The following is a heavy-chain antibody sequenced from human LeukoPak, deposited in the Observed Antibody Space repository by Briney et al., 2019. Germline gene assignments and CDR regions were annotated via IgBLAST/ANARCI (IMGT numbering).Heavy chain of an antibody. D-gene: IGHD6-13*01. V-gene: IGHV6-1*01. CDR1: GDSVSSNNAA. J-gene: IGHJ4*02. Sequence: SQTLSLTCAISGDSVSSNNAAWIWIRQSPSRGLEWLGRTYYRSKWYNDYAVSVKSRITVNPDTSKNQFSLQLNSVTPEDTAVYYCAKMSSSWYLPKWGQGNLVTVSS. CDR2: TYYRSKWYN. CDR3: AKMSSSWYLPK.